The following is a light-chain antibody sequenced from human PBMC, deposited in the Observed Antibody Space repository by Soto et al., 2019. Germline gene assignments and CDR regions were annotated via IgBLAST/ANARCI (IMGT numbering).Light chain of an antibody. J-gene: IGLJ3*02. CDR2: EVS. CDR1: SSDVGGYKY. Sequence: QSALTQPASVSGSPGQSITISCTGTSSDVGGYKYVSWYQQHPGKAPKLMIYEVSKRPSGVSNRFSGSKSGNTASLTISGLQAEDEADYYCNSYTGSSTWVFGGGTKLTVL. CDR3: NSYTGSSTWV. V-gene: IGLV2-14*01.